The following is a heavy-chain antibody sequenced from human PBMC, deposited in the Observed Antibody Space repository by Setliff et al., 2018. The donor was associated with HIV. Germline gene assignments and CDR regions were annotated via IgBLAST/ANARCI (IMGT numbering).Heavy chain of an antibody. CDR2: IYYSGST. V-gene: IGHV4-59*01. CDR1: GGSISSYY. Sequence: SETLSLTCTVSGGSISSYYWSWLRQPPGKGLEWIGYIYYSGSTNYNPSLKSRVTISVDTSKNQFSLKLSSVTAADTAIYYCARHFDYDHTLDPFDLWGEGAMVTVSS. D-gene: IGHD3-22*01. CDR3: ARHFDYDHTLDPFDL. J-gene: IGHJ3*01.